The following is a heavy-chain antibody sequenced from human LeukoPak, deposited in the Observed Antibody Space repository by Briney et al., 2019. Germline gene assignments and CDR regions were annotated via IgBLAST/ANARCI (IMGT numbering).Heavy chain of an antibody. CDR1: GFTFNNYA. D-gene: IGHD6-19*01. J-gene: IGHJ4*02. CDR2: ISGSGSNT. CDR3: AKDGGGWYTSGWYYFDS. V-gene: IGHV3-23*01. Sequence: GGSLRLSCAASGFTFNNYAMNWVRQAPGKGLEWVSAISGSGSNTYYADSVKGRFTISRDNSKNTLCLQMNSLRVEDTAIYYCAKDGGGWYTSGWYYFDSWGQGTLVSVSS.